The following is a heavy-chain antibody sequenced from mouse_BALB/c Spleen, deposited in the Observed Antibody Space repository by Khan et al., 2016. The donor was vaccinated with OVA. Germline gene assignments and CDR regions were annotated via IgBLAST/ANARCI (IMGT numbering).Heavy chain of an antibody. CDR3: ARPTYFSYVMGY. CDR2: INTYTGEP. Sequence: QIQLVQSGPELKKPGETVKISCKASGYTFTNYGMNWVKQAPGKGLKWMGWINTYTGEPTYADDFKGRFAFSLETSANTAYLQINNLKNEDTATYFCARPTYFSYVMGYWGQGTSVTVSS. J-gene: IGHJ4*01. V-gene: IGHV9-3-1*01. CDR1: GYTFTNYG. D-gene: IGHD2-10*01.